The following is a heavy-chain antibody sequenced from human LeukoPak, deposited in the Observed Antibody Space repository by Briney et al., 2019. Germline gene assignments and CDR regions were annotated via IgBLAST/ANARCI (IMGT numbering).Heavy chain of an antibody. J-gene: IGHJ4*02. D-gene: IGHD2-2*01. CDR2: INQDGSEK. V-gene: IGHV3-7*01. CDR1: GFTFSTYW. Sequence: GGSLRISCAASGFTFSTYWKSRVLQAPAKGLEGVANINQDGSEKYYVDSVKGRFTISRDNAKNSLYLQMNSLRAEDTAIYYCARDSAVNDYWGQGTLVTVSS. CDR3: ARDSAVNDY.